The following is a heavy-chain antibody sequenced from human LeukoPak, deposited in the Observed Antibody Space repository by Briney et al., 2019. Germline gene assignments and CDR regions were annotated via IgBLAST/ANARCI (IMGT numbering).Heavy chain of an antibody. CDR2: ISSSGSTI. J-gene: IGHJ3*02. CDR3: ARDHGYSYGRTPLSAFDI. D-gene: IGHD5-18*01. CDR1: GFTFSDYY. V-gene: IGHV3-11*04. Sequence: GGSLRLSCAASGFTFSDYYMSWIRQAPGKGLEWVSYISSSGSTIYYADSVKGRFTISRDNAKNSLYLQMNSLRAEDTAVYYCARDHGYSYGRTPLSAFDIWGQGTMVTVSS.